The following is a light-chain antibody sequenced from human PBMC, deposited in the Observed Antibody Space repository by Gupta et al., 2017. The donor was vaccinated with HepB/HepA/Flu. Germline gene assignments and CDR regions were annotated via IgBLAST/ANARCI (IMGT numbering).Light chain of an antibody. CDR2: KCS. CDR3: RQGKHCPGP. J-gene: IGKJ2*01. CDR1: QSRLYTDGYTY. V-gene: IGKV2-30*01. Sequence: DVVMTQSPLSLSVTLGEPSSISCRSSQSRLYTDGYTYLDWFQQRPGQSTMRLIYKCSKRDSGVPDRFSGSGSGTDFTLKISRVEAEDVGVYYCRQGKHCPGPFGQGTKLDIK.